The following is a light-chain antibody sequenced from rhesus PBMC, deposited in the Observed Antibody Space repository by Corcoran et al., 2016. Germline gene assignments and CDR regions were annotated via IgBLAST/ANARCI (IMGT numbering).Light chain of an antibody. Sequence: DIQMTQSPSSLSASVGDRVTITCRASQGITNDLAWYQQKPGETPKLLIYEASSLQSGIPSRVSGSGSGTDFTLTISSLQSDDFATYYCQHYYSTPRTFSQGTKVEIK. CDR3: QHYYSTPRT. V-gene: IGKV1-25*01. CDR2: EAS. CDR1: QGITND. J-gene: IGKJ1*01.